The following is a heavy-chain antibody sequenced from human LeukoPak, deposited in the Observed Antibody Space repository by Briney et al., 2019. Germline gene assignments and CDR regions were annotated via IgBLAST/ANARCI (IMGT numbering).Heavy chain of an antibody. V-gene: IGHV4-39*01. CDR2: IYYSGST. CDR3: ARLQEAHSNGSGGTDY. D-gene: IGHD6-19*01. J-gene: IGHJ4*02. CDR1: GGSISSSSYY. Sequence: SETLSLTCTVSGGSISSSSYYWGWIRQPPGKGLEWIGSIYYSGSTYYNPSLKSRVTISVDTSKNQFSLKLSSVTAADTAVYYCARLQEAHSNGSGGTDYWGQGTLVTVSS.